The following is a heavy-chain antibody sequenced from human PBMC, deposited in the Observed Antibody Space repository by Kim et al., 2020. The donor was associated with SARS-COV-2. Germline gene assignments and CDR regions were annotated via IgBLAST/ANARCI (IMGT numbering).Heavy chain of an antibody. CDR1: GGTFSSYA. Sequence: SVKVSCKASGGTFSSYAISWVRQAPGQGLEWMGGIIPIFGTANYAQKFQGRVTITADESTSTAYMELSSLRSEDTAVYYCARGGAYYYAFDIWGQGTMVTVSS. D-gene: IGHD3-10*01. V-gene: IGHV1-69*13. CDR3: ARGGAYYYAFDI. CDR2: IIPIFGTA. J-gene: IGHJ3*02.